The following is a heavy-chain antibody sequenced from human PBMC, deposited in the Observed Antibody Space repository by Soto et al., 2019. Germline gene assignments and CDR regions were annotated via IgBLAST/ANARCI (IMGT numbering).Heavy chain of an antibody. D-gene: IGHD3-10*01. CDR2: IYYNGST. J-gene: IGHJ4*02. Sequence: PAETLRLTCTVSGVSFSSYCWSWIRQPPGKGLEWVGYIYYNGSTIYNPSLKSRVTMSVDTSKNQFSLKLNSVTAADTAVYYCARALRGDYWGQGTLVTVSS. CDR1: GVSFSSYC. CDR3: ARALRGDY. V-gene: IGHV4-59*01.